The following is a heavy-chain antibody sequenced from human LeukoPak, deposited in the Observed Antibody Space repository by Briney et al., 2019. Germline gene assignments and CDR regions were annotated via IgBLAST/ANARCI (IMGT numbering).Heavy chain of an antibody. D-gene: IGHD4-23*01. CDR3: ARDFGGYFDY. J-gene: IGHJ4*02. Sequence: GGSLRLSCAASGFTFSSYAMHWVRQAPGKGLEWVAVISYDGSNKYYADSVKGRFTISRDNSKNTLYLQMNSLRAEDTAVYYCARDFGGYFDYWGQGTLVTVSS. CDR2: ISYDGSNK. V-gene: IGHV3-30-3*01. CDR1: GFTFSSYA.